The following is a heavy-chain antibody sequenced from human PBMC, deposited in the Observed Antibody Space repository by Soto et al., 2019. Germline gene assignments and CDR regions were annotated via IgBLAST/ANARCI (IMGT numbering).Heavy chain of an antibody. V-gene: IGHV4-39*01. CDR3: ARHGITMVRGVIITAGWFDP. CDR1: GGSISSSSYY. J-gene: IGHJ5*02. D-gene: IGHD3-10*01. Sequence: PSETLSLTCAVSGGSISSSSYYWGWIRQPPGKGLDWIASIYYSGSTYYNPSLKSRVTISVDTSKNQFSLKLSSVTAADTAVYYCARHGITMVRGVIITAGWFDPWGQGTLVTVSS. CDR2: IYYSGST.